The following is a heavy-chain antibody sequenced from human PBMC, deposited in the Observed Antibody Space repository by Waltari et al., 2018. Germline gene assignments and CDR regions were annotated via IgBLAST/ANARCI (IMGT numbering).Heavy chain of an antibody. D-gene: IGHD1-26*01. CDR3: ARDKSGWSYQAIDY. CDR1: GYTFTSYG. CDR2: GSRTKGNT. J-gene: IGHJ4*02. Sequence: QVHLVQSGAEVKKPGASVKVSCKTSGYTFTSYGITWFRQAPGQGLEGMGWGSRTKGNTNSAQKLQARVTMTTDPSTSTAHMELRDLSPDDTAVYYCARDKSGWSYQAIDYWGQGTLVTVSS. V-gene: IGHV1-18*01.